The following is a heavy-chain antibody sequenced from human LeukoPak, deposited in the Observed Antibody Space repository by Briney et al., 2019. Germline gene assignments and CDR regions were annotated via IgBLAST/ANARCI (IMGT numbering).Heavy chain of an antibody. V-gene: IGHV1-69*04. D-gene: IGHD4-17*01. CDR3: ARASSPFTVPPFYYYYGMDV. J-gene: IGHJ6*02. Sequence: ASVKVSCKASGGTFSSYAISWVRQAPGQGLEWIGRIIPILGIANYAQKFQGRVTITADKSTSTAYMELSSLRSEDTAVYYCARASSPFTVPPFYYYYGMDVWGQGTTVTVSS. CDR2: IIPILGIA. CDR1: GGTFSSYA.